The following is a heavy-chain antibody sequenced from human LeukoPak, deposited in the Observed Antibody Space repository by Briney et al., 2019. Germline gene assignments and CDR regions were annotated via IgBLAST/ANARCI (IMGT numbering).Heavy chain of an antibody. Sequence: ASVKVSCKASGYTVTDYYFHWLRQAPGQGPEWMGWINPKTGGTKFLQKFQGRVTMTRDTSISTAYMELSRLTDDDTAVYYCARVQGWVWNFFSDYYMDVWGNGTTVIVSS. CDR3: ARVQGWVWNFFSDYYMDV. CDR1: GYTVTDYY. V-gene: IGHV1-2*02. J-gene: IGHJ6*03. CDR2: INPKTGGT. D-gene: IGHD1-7*01.